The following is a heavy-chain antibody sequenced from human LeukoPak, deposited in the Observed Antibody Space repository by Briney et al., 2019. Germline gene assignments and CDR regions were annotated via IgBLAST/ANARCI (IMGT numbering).Heavy chain of an antibody. J-gene: IGHJ4*02. D-gene: IGHD2-2*01. Sequence: GGSLRLSCAASGFTFSSYSMHWVRQAPGKGLEWVSYISSSSSTIYYADSVKGRFTISRDNAKNSLYLQMNSLRDEDTAVYYCAMSYSTNFDYWGQGTLVTVSS. CDR3: AMSYSTNFDY. CDR2: ISSSSSTI. V-gene: IGHV3-48*02. CDR1: GFTFSSYS.